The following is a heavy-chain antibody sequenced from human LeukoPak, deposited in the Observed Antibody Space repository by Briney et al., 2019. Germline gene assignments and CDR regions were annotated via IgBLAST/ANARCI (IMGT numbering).Heavy chain of an antibody. CDR2: INPNSGGT. J-gene: IGHJ4*02. CDR1: GYTLTELS. CDR3: ARDLRGEKDDY. D-gene: IGHD3-10*01. Sequence: ASVKVSCKVSGYTLTELSMHWVRQAPGQGLEWMGRINPNSGGTNYAQKFQGRVTMTRDTSISTAYMELSRLRSDDTAVYYCARDLRGEKDDYWGQGTLVTVSS. V-gene: IGHV1-2*06.